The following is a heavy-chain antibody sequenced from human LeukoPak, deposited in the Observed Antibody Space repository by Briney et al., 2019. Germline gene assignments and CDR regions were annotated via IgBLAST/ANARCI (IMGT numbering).Heavy chain of an antibody. CDR2: IYYSGST. Sequence: PSETLSLTCTVSGGSISSGDYYWSWIRQPPGKGLEWIGYIYYSGSTYYNPSLKSRVTISVDTSKNQFSLKLSSVTAADTAVYYCARDTTVYGGQTGGGFDYWGQGTLVTVSS. CDR1: GGSISSGDYY. D-gene: IGHD4-23*01. J-gene: IGHJ4*02. V-gene: IGHV4-30-4*01. CDR3: ARDTTVYGGQTGGGFDY.